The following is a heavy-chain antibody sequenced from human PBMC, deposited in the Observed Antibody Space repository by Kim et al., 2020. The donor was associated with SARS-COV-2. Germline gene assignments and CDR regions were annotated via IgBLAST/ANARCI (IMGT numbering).Heavy chain of an antibody. Sequence: AIQYADAVKGRFTSSRDNAQNSVYLQMSGLRAEDRAVFYCASHHVGSSYEYWGHGTLVTVSS. CDR3: ASHHVGSSYEY. V-gene: IGHV3-11*01. J-gene: IGHJ4*01. D-gene: IGHD1-1*01. CDR2: AI.